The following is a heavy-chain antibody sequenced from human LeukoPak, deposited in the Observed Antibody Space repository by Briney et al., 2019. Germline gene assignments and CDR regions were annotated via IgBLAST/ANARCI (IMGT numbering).Heavy chain of an antibody. CDR2: ISYDGSNK. CDR3: AEGGLGDPYGDYVIDY. D-gene: IGHD4-17*01. Sequence: GRSLRLSCAASGFTFSSYAMHWVRQAPGKGLERVAVISYDGSNKYYADSVKGRFTISRDNSKNTLYLQMNSLRAEDTAVYYCAEGGLGDPYGDYVIDYWGQGTLVTVSS. CDR1: GFTFSSYA. J-gene: IGHJ4*02. V-gene: IGHV3-30*04.